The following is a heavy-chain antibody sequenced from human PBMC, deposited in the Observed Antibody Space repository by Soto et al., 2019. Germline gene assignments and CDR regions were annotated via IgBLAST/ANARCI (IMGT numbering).Heavy chain of an antibody. CDR3: AYSGRYGFGFDY. Sequence: ASVKVSCKASGYTFTGYYMHWVRQAPGQGLEWMGWINPNIGGTNYAQKFQGWVTMTRDTSISTAYMELSRLRFDDTAVYYGAYSGRYGFGFDYWGQGTLVTVSS. CDR1: GYTFTGYY. V-gene: IGHV1-2*04. D-gene: IGHD6-19*01. CDR2: INPNIGGT. J-gene: IGHJ4*02.